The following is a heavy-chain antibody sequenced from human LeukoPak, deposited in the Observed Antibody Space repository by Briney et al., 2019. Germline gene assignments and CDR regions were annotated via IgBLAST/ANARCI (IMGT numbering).Heavy chain of an antibody. Sequence: SETLSLTCTVSGGSISSYYWSWIRQPAGKGLEWTGRIYTSGSTNYNPSLKSRVTMSVDTSKNQFSLKLSSVTAADTAVYYCARGVAYYDFWSGYYLINWFDPWGQGTLVTVSS. CDR1: GGSISSYY. CDR2: IYTSGST. D-gene: IGHD3-3*01. CDR3: ARGVAYYDFWSGYYLINWFDP. V-gene: IGHV4-4*07. J-gene: IGHJ5*02.